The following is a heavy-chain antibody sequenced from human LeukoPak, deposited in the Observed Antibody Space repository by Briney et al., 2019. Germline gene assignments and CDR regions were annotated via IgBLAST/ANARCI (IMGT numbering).Heavy chain of an antibody. CDR2: IYGAGAT. V-gene: IGHV3-53*01. Sequence: GGSLRLSCAAYGLTVSSEYLAWARQAPGKGLEWISVIYGAGATYYADSVQGRFTISRDTYSNALYLQMNSLRVEDTAVYHCARLLPASRHYFDYWGQGTLVTVSS. CDR3: ARLLPASRHYFDY. D-gene: IGHD2-15*01. CDR1: GLTVSSEY. J-gene: IGHJ4*02.